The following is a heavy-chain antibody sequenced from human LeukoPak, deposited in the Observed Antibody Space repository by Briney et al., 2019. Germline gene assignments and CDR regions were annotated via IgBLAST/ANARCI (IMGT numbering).Heavy chain of an antibody. CDR2: IYHSGST. CDR3: ARVETAAYYYYYMDV. Sequence: SETLSLTCTVSGYSISGGYYWGWIRQPPGKGLEWIGSIYHSGSTYYNPSLKSRVTISVDTSKNQFSLKLSSVTAADTAVYYCARVETAAYYYYYMDVWGKGTTVTVSS. V-gene: IGHV4-38-2*02. CDR1: GYSISGGYY. D-gene: IGHD6-25*01. J-gene: IGHJ6*03.